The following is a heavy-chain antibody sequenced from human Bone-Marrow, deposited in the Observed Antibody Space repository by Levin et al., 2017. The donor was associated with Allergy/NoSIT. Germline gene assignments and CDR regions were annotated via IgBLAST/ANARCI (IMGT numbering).Heavy chain of an antibody. Sequence: SQTLSLTCAVYGGSFSGYYWSWIRQPPGKGLEWIGEINHSGSTNYNPSLKSRVTISVDTSKNQFSLKLSSVTAADTAVYYCARGPGVTIFGVVIMRRMDVWGQGTTVTVSS. D-gene: IGHD3-3*01. V-gene: IGHV4-34*01. J-gene: IGHJ6*02. CDR2: INHSGST. CDR3: ARGPGVTIFGVVIMRRMDV. CDR1: GGSFSGYY.